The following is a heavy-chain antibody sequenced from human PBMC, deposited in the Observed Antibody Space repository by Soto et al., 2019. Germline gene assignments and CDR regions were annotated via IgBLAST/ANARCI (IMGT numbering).Heavy chain of an antibody. CDR3: ARDSSGYYGFDY. Sequence: QITLKESGPPLVKPTQILTLTCTFSGFSLSTDKLGVGWIRQPPGKALEWLALIYWDDDKRYSPSLKNRLTITKDTSKNQVVLTMTNMDPMDTATYYCARDSSGYYGFDYWGQGTLVTVSS. D-gene: IGHD3-22*01. CDR2: IYWDDDK. CDR1: GFSLSTDKLG. J-gene: IGHJ4*02. V-gene: IGHV2-5*02.